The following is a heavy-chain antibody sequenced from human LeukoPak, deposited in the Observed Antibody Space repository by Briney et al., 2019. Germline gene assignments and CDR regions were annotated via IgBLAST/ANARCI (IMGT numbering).Heavy chain of an antibody. D-gene: IGHD1/OR15-1a*01. CDR2: IYSGDSDT. V-gene: IGHV5-51*01. Sequence: GESLKISCKGSGYTFTNYWIAWVRQMPGKGLEWMGIIYSGDSDTRYSPSFQGQVTISADKSISTAYLQWSSLKASDTAMYYCARHSEQYYFDYWGQGTLVTVSS. J-gene: IGHJ4*02. CDR1: GYTFTNYW. CDR3: ARHSEQYYFDY.